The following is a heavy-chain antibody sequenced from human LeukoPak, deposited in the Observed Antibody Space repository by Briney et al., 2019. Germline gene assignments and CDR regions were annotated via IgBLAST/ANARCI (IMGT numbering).Heavy chain of an antibody. J-gene: IGHJ4*02. Sequence: KPSETLSLTCTVSGYSISSDYYWGWIRQPPGKGLEWIGTIYHSGSTSYNPSLKSRVTISVDTSKNQFSLKLSSVTAADTAVYYCARAWWCGGDCYYFDYWGQGTLVTVFS. CDR2: IYHSGST. V-gene: IGHV4-38-2*02. D-gene: IGHD2-21*02. CDR1: GYSISSDYY. CDR3: ARAWWCGGDCYYFDY.